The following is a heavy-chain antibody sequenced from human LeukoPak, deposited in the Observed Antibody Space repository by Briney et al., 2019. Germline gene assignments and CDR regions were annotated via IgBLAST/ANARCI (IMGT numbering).Heavy chain of an antibody. CDR2: INHSGST. J-gene: IGHJ4*02. D-gene: IGHD2-15*01. V-gene: IGHV4-34*01. CDR3: ARDLRAVVLEGYFDY. Sequence: SETLSLTSAVYGGSFSGYYWSWIRQPPGKGLEWIGEINHSGSTNYNPSLKSRVTISVDTSKNQFSLKLSSVTAADTAVYYCARDLRAVVLEGYFDYWGQGTLVTVSS. CDR1: GGSFSGYY.